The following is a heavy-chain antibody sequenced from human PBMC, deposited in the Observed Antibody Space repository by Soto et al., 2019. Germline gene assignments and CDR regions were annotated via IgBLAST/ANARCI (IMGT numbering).Heavy chain of an antibody. D-gene: IGHD3-10*01. CDR3: ASVLGSRRSGSYPSY. V-gene: IGHV3-48*01. J-gene: IGHJ4*02. CDR1: GFSISDCS. Sequence: LRLSCAASGFSISDCSMNWVRRAPGKGLEWVSYISSNNDAIYYADSVKGRFTISRDNAKNSLYLQMNSLRAEDTAVYYCASVLGSRRSGSYPSYWGQGTLVTVSS. CDR2: ISSNNDAI.